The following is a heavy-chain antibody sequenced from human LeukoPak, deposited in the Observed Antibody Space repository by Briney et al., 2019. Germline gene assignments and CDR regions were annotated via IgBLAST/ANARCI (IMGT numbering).Heavy chain of an antibody. CDR3: ARGSSSNSWYFDY. J-gene: IGHJ4*02. CDR2: TYYRSRWYN. CDR1: GDSVSSNSAT. Sequence: SQTFSLTCAISGDSVSSNSATWTWIRQSPSRGLEWLGRTYYRSRWYNDYAISVESRITINPDTSKNHFSLQLNSVIPEDTAVYYCARGSSSNSWYFDYWGQGTRVTVSS. D-gene: IGHD6-13*01. V-gene: IGHV6-1*01.